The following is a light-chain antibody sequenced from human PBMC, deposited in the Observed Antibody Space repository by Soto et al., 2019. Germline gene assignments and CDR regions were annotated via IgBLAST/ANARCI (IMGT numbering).Light chain of an antibody. CDR1: SSDVGSYNL. CDR2: EGS. CDR3: SAYAGSSTLI. Sequence: QSALTQPASVSGSPGQPITISCTGTSSDVGSYNLVSWYQQHPGKAPKLMIYEGSKRPSGISDRFSGSKSGNAASLTISGLQAEDEADYHCSAYAGSSTLIFGGGTKLTVL. J-gene: IGLJ2*01. V-gene: IGLV2-23*01.